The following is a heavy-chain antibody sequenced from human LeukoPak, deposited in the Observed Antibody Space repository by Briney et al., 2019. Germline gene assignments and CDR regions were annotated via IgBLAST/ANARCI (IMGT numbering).Heavy chain of an antibody. V-gene: IGHV6-1*01. J-gene: IGHJ5*02. Sequence: SQTISLTCAISGDSVSSNSVTWNWIRQSPSRGLEWLGRTYYRSTWYNDYAVSVRGRITVNPDTSKNQFSLHLNSATPEDTAVYYCARRLTQYDCFDPWGQGILVTVSS. CDR1: GDSVSSNSVT. D-gene: IGHD2-2*01. CDR3: ARRLTQYDCFDP. CDR2: TYYRSTWYN.